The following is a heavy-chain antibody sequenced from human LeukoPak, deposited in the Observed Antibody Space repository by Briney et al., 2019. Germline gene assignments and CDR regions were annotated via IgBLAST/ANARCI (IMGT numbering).Heavy chain of an antibody. CDR3: ARLAAAGQDY. CDR1: GFTFSSYS. Sequence: PGGSLRLSCAASGFTFSSYSMNWVRQAPGKGLEWVSSISSSSSYIYYADSVKGRFTISRDNAKNPLYLQMNSLRAEDTAVYYCARLAAAGQDYWGQGTLVTVSS. D-gene: IGHD6-13*01. CDR2: ISSSSSYI. J-gene: IGHJ4*02. V-gene: IGHV3-21*01.